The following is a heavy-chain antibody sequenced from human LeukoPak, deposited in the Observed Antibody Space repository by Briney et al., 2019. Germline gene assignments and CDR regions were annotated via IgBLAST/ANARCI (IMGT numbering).Heavy chain of an antibody. CDR3: AKVAKYYYGSETYYFFDY. V-gene: IGHV3-23*01. D-gene: IGHD3-10*01. CDR2: ISGSGGST. CDR1: GFTFSSYG. J-gene: IGHJ4*02. Sequence: GGSLRLSCAASGFTFSSYGMSWVRQAPGKGLEWVSAISGSGGSTYYADSVKGRFTISRDNVKNSLYLQMNSLRVEDTAVYYCAKVAKYYYGSETYYFFDYWGQGTLVTASS.